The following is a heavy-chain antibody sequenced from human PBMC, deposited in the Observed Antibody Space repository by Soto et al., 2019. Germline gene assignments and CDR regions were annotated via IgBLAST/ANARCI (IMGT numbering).Heavy chain of an antibody. CDR3: AKGGPDGFCSGGRCYFDY. CDR2: ISWNSNII. Sequence: DVQLVESGGGLVQPGRSLRLSCAASGFTFDDYAMHWVRRVPGKGLEWVSSISWNSNIIGYADSVKGRFTISRDNAKNSLYLQMTCLRPEDTALYYCAKGGPDGFCSGGRCYFDYWGQGTLVTVSS. D-gene: IGHD2-15*01. V-gene: IGHV3-9*01. J-gene: IGHJ4*02. CDR1: GFTFDDYA.